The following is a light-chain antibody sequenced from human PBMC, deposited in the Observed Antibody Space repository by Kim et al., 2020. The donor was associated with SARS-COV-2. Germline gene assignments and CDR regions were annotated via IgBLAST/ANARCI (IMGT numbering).Light chain of an antibody. CDR2: RDS. V-gene: IGLV3-9*01. J-gene: IGLJ3*02. Sequence: SVALRQTARITCGGNNIGIKNVHWYQQRPGRAPVLVIYRDSNRPSGIPERFSGSKSGNTATLTISRAQAGDEADYYCQVWDSNTGVFGGGTQLTVL. CDR1: NIGIKN. CDR3: QVWDSNTGV.